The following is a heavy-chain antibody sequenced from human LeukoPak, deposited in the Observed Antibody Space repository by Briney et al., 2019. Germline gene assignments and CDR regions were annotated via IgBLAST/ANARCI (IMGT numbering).Heavy chain of an antibody. Sequence: GGSVGLPCAVCGLTFSSFSTMWARQARARGLEWGSYISTDRRNKYYADSMKGRFTISRDNAKNSLSLQMNSLRDEDTAMYYCARSYMVPFDYWGQGTLVTVSS. D-gene: IGHD3-10*01. CDR2: ISTDRRNK. CDR3: ARSYMVPFDY. J-gene: IGHJ4*02. CDR1: GLTFSSFS. V-gene: IGHV3-48*02.